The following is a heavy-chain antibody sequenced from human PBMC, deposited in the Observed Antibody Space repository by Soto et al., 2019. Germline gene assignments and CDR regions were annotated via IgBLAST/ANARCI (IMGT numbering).Heavy chain of an antibody. CDR2: ISRSGADT. V-gene: IGHV3-23*01. Sequence: EVQVLESGGGLVQPGGSLRLSCAASGFTFGSYVMSWLRQAPGKGLEWVSAISRSGADTYYADSVKGRFTISRDNSKNTLYMQVNSLRTEDTAVYYCAKAPRNDYDYGMDVWGQGTTVTVSS. CDR3: AKAPRNDYDYGMDV. CDR1: GFTFGSYV. J-gene: IGHJ6*02. D-gene: IGHD1-1*01.